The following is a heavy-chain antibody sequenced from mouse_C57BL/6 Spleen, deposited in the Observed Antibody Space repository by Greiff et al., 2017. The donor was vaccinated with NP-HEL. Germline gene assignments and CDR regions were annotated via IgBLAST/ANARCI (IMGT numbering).Heavy chain of an antibody. V-gene: IGHV3-6*01. CDR2: ISYDGSN. CDR1: GYSITSGYY. D-gene: IGHD2-4*01. CDR3: ARGVYYDYEGFAY. J-gene: IGHJ3*01. Sequence: EVQLVESGPGLVKPSQSLSLTCSVTGYSITSGYYWNWIRQFPGNKLEWMGYISYDGSNNYNPSLKNRISITRDTSKNQFFLKLNSVTTEDTATYYCARGVYYDYEGFAYWGQGTLVTVSA.